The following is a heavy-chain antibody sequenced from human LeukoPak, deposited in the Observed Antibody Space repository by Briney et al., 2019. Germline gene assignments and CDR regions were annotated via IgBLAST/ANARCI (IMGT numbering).Heavy chain of an antibody. CDR3: ARDGYYYGSGSYYKERYYYGMDV. V-gene: IGHV3-30-3*01. D-gene: IGHD3-10*01. Sequence: GGSLRLSCAASGFTFSSYAMHWVRQAPGKGLEWVAVISYDGSNKYYADSVKGRFNISRDNSKNTLYLQMNSLRAEDTAVYYCARDGYYYGSGSYYKERYYYGMDVWGQGTTVTVSS. CDR1: GFTFSSYA. CDR2: ISYDGSNK. J-gene: IGHJ6*02.